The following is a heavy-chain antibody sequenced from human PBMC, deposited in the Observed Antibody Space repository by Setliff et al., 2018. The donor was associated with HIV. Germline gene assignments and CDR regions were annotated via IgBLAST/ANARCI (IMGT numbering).Heavy chain of an antibody. CDR1: GGSISSGRYY. Sequence: SETLSLTCTVSGGSISSGRYYWTWIRQPAGKGLEWIGRIYTSGSPIYNPSLKSRVTISLDTSKNQFSLKLSSVTSLKSEDTAVYYCASSRRGSYAIDNWGQGTLVTVSS. V-gene: IGHV4-61*02. CDR3: ASSRRGSYAIDN. D-gene: IGHD3-16*01. CDR2: IYTSGSP. J-gene: IGHJ4*02.